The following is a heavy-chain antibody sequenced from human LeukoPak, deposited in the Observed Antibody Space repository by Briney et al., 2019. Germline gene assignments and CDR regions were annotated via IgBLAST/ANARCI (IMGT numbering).Heavy chain of an antibody. J-gene: IGHJ4*02. D-gene: IGHD1-26*01. V-gene: IGHV3-30-3*01. CDR3: TTDKKDKYSGSYAAD. Sequence: GGSLRLSCAASGFTFSSYAMHWVRQAPGKGLEWVAVISYDGSNKYYADSVKGRFTISRDNSKNTLYLQMNSLKTEDTAVYYCTTDKKDKYSGSYAADWGQGTLVTVSS. CDR2: ISYDGSNK. CDR1: GFTFSSYA.